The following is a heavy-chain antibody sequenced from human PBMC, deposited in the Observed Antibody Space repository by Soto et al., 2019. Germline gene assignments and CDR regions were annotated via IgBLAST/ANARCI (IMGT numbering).Heavy chain of an antibody. D-gene: IGHD3-22*01. CDR1: GFTFSNNY. CDR2: IDSGGGRT. CDR3: AREGGNYYGDSGYYGY. J-gene: IGHJ4*02. Sequence: SLRLSCAASGFTFSNNYMSWVRQAPGKGLVWVSLIDSGGGRTYYADSVKGRFTISRDNSKNTLYLQINNLRAEDTAVYFCAREGGNYYGDSGYYGYWGQGTLVTVS. V-gene: IGHV3-53*01.